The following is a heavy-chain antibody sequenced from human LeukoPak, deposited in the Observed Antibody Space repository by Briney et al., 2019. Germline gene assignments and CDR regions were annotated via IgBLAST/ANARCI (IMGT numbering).Heavy chain of an antibody. CDR1: GYTFTGYY. Sequence: ASVKVSCKASGYTFTGYYMHWVRQAPGQGLEWIGWINPNSGGTNYAQKFKGRVTMTRDTSISTAYMELSRLRSDDTAVYYCARAPSLGYCSSTSCHGAFDIWGQGTMVTVSS. CDR3: ARAPSLGYCSSTSCHGAFDI. CDR2: INPNSGGT. D-gene: IGHD2-2*01. V-gene: IGHV1-2*02. J-gene: IGHJ3*02.